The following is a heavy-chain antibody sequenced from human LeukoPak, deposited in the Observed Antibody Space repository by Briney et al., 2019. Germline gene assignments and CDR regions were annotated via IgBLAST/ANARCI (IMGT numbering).Heavy chain of an antibody. V-gene: IGHV3-49*04. CDR1: GFTFGDYA. CDR3: TRARGAVAGVMFDY. D-gene: IGHD6-19*01. CDR2: IRSKAYGGTT. Sequence: GGSLRLSCTASGFTFGDYAMSWVRQAPGKGLEWVGFIRSKAYGGTTEYAASVKGRFTISRDDSKSIAYLQMNSLKTEDTAVYYCTRARGAVAGVMFDYWGQGTLATVSS. J-gene: IGHJ4*02.